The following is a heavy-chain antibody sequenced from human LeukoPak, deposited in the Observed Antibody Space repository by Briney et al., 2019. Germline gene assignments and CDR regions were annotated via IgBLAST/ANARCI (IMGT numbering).Heavy chain of an antibody. CDR1: GGSFSSHGYY. D-gene: IGHD3-10*01. CDR3: ARAPSASGSFGWFDP. Sequence: PSETLSLTCTVSGGSFSSHGYYWNWFRQHPGKGLEWIGFVSYAGTTNYNPSLRSRVTISPDTSGNQFSLKLTSVTAADTAVYYCARAPSASGSFGWFDPWGQGVLVTVSS. V-gene: IGHV4-31*03. J-gene: IGHJ5*02. CDR2: VSYAGTT.